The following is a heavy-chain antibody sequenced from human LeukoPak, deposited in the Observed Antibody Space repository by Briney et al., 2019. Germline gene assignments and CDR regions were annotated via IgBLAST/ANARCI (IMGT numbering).Heavy chain of an antibody. CDR2: IKQDGSEK. Sequence: PGGSLRLSCAASGFAFSTLWMGWVRQAPGKGLEWVANIKQDGSEKSYADSLKARFTISRDNGKNSLYLQMNSLRADDTAVYYCAGWDRSHWFDYWGQGTLVTVSS. CDR1: GFAFSTLW. V-gene: IGHV3-7*01. D-gene: IGHD1-26*01. J-gene: IGHJ4*02. CDR3: AGWDRSHWFDY.